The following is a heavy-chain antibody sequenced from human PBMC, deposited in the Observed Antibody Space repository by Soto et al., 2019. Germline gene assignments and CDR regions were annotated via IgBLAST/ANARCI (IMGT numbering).Heavy chain of an antibody. CDR3: AKDFFATKGPYFFDY. Sequence: VQLLESGGGLVQPGGSLRLSCAASGFTFNNYAMNWVRQAPGKGLEWVSAIRNRGGCTYYADSVKGRFTISRDNSKNTLYLHMNSPRAEDTALYYCAKDFFATKGPYFFDYWGQGTLVTVSS. V-gene: IGHV3-23*01. CDR1: GFTFNNYA. J-gene: IGHJ4*02. CDR2: IRNRGGCT.